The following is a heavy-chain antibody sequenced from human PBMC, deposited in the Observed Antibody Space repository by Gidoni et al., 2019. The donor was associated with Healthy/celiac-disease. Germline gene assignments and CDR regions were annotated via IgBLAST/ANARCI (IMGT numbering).Heavy chain of an antibody. J-gene: IGHJ5*02. CDR3: ARDQGCFGGSCYSVWFDP. D-gene: IGHD2-15*01. Sequence: QVQLVQSGAEVKKPGSSVKVSCKASGGTFSSYAISWVRQAPGQGLEWMGGIIPIFGTANYAQKFQGRVTITADESTSTAYMELSSLRSEDTAVYYCARDQGCFGGSCYSVWFDPWGQGTLVTVSS. CDR1: GGTFSSYA. CDR2: IIPIFGTA. V-gene: IGHV1-69*01.